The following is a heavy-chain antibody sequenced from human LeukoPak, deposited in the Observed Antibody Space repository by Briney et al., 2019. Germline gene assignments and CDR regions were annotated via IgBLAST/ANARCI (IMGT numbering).Heavy chain of an antibody. Sequence: SETLSLTCTVSGGSISSYYWSWIRQPPGKGLEWIGYFHYSGSTNYNPSLKSRVTISVDTSKNQFSLKLSSVTAADTAVYYCARTAARYHMDVWGKGITVTVSS. CDR1: GGSISSYY. D-gene: IGHD6-6*01. CDR2: FHYSGST. CDR3: ARTAARYHMDV. J-gene: IGHJ6*03. V-gene: IGHV4-59*01.